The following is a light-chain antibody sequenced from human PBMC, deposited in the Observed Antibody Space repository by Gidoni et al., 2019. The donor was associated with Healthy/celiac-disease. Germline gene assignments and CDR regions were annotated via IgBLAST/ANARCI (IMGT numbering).Light chain of an antibody. CDR3: QQSYNTPRT. CDR2: AAS. Sequence: DIQMTQSPSSLSASVGDRVTITCRASQSITSYLNWYQQKTGSAPKLLIYAASSLQSGVPSRFSGSGSGADFTLTISSLQAEDFATYYCQQSYNTPRTFGQGTKVEIK. J-gene: IGKJ2*01. CDR1: QSITSY. V-gene: IGKV1-39*01.